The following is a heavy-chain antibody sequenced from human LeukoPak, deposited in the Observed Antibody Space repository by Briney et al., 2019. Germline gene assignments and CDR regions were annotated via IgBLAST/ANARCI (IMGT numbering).Heavy chain of an antibody. CDR3: ATPAEYQLAIRVFDY. J-gene: IGHJ4*02. CDR1: GGSISSSSYY. D-gene: IGHD2-2*01. V-gene: IGHV4-39*01. Sequence: PSETLSLTCTVSGGSISSSSYYWGWIRQPPGKGLEWIGSIYYSGSTYYNPSLKSRVTISVDTSKNQFSLKLSSVTAADTAVYYCATPAEYQLAIRVFDYWGQGTLVTVSS. CDR2: IYYSGST.